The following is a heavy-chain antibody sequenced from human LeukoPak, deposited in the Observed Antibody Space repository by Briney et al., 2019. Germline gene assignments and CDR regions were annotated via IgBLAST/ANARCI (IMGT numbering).Heavy chain of an antibody. CDR1: GYSISSGYY. CDR2: IYHSGST. Sequence: SETLSLTCTVYGYSISSGYYWGWIRQPPGKGLEWNGSIYHSGSTYYNPSLKSRVTISVDTSKNQFSLKLSSVTAADTAVYYCARGDSSGYSYYFDYWGQGTLVTVSS. V-gene: IGHV4-38-2*02. CDR3: ARGDSSGYSYYFDY. J-gene: IGHJ4*02. D-gene: IGHD3-22*01.